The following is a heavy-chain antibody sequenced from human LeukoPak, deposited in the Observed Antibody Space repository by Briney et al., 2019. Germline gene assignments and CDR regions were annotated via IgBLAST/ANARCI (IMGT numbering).Heavy chain of an antibody. Sequence: ASVKVSCKASGGTFSSSAISWVRQAPGQGLEWMGGIIPIFGTANYAQKFQGRVTITTDESTSTAYMELSSLRSEDTAVYYCARESRDIVVVPAALKPHDAFDIWGQGTMVTVSS. CDR3: ARESRDIVVVPAALKPHDAFDI. D-gene: IGHD2-2*01. CDR2: IIPIFGTA. CDR1: GGTFSSSA. J-gene: IGHJ3*02. V-gene: IGHV1-69*05.